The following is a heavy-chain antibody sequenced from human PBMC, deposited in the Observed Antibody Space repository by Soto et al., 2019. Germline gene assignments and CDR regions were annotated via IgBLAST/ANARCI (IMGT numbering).Heavy chain of an antibody. J-gene: IGHJ6*02. CDR1: GYTFTSYG. V-gene: IGHV1-18*01. Sequence: ASVKVSCKASGYTFTSYGISWVRQAPGQGLEWMGWISAYNGNTNYAQKLQGRVTMTTDTSTSTAYMELRSLRSDDTAVYYCARDLGLLRDYYYGMDVWGQGTTVTVSS. CDR3: ARDLGLLRDYYYGMDV. CDR2: ISAYNGNT. D-gene: IGHD3-10*01.